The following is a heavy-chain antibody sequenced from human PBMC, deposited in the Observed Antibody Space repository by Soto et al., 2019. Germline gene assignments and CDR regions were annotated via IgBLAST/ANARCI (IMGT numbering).Heavy chain of an antibody. V-gene: IGHV1-18*04. D-gene: IGHD1-26*01. CDR3: ARARMFSGAHHDY. CDR2: ITPYNGNA. Sequence: QVHLVQSGAVVENPGASVKVSCKASGYTFTNFCSNWVRQAPGQGLEWMGGITPYNGNANYPQKHQDSLTITTDTSTNTAYLELRILRSDDTAVYFCARARMFSGAHHDYWGQGTRVTVSS. CDR1: GYTFTNFC. J-gene: IGHJ4*02.